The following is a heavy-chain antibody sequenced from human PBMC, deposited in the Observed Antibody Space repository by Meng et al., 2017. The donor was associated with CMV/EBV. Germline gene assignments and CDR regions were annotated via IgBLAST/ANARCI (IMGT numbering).Heavy chain of an antibody. V-gene: IGHV4-34*01. D-gene: IGHD2-15*01. CDR2: INHSGST. CDR3: ASSLTYPDY. CDR1: GGAFSGYY. J-gene: IGHJ4*02. Sequence: VRLTQWGEGLLKPSETLHLTCSVYGGAFSGYYWRWIRQPPGKGLEWIGEINHSGSTNYNPSLKSRVTISVDTSKNQFSLKLSSVTAADTAVYYCASSLTYPDYWGQGTLVTVSS.